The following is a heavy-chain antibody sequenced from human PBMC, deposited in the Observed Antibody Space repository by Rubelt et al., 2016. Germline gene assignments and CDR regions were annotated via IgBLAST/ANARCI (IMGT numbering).Heavy chain of an antibody. Sequence: QVQLQESGPGLVKPSETLSLTCTVSGGSISSYYWTWIRQPPGKGLEWIGSIYYSGTTYYNPSLRSRVTMSVDTSKKQFSLRLSSVTAADTAVYFCAGSGYSSGWYDYWGQGTLVTVSS. CDR1: GGSISSYY. CDR3: AGSGYSSGWYDY. J-gene: IGHJ4*02. CDR2: IYYSGTT. D-gene: IGHD6-19*01. V-gene: IGHV4-59*04.